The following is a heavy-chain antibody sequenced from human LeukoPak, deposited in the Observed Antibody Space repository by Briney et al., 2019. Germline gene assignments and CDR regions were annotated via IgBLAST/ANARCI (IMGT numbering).Heavy chain of an antibody. CDR1: GGSISSYN. Sequence: SETLSLTCIVSGGSISSYNWNWIRQPPGKGLEWIGYMYNSGSTNNNPSLKSRVTISVDTSKNQFSLKLSSVTAADTAVYYCARTYSGYAVVDYWGQGTLVTVSS. CDR3: ARTYSGYAVVDY. V-gene: IGHV4-59*12. J-gene: IGHJ4*02. CDR2: MYNSGST. D-gene: IGHD5-12*01.